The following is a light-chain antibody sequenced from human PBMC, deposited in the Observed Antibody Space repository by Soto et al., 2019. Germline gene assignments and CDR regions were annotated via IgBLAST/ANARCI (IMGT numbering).Light chain of an antibody. V-gene: IGKV1-5*01. Sequence: DIQMTQSPSSLSASVGDRVTITCRASQTISGYLNWYQQKPGKDPELLIYAASYLGNGVPSRFSGSGSGTEFTLTISSLQPDDFATYYCQQYNSYSTFGQGTKVDIK. J-gene: IGKJ1*01. CDR1: QTISGY. CDR3: QQYNSYST. CDR2: AAS.